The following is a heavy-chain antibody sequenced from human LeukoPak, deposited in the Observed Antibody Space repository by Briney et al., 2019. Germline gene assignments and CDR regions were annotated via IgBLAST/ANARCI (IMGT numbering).Heavy chain of an antibody. V-gene: IGHV4-59*12. CDR2: IYYSGST. Sequence: IPSQTLSLTCTVPGGSISSYYWSWIRQPPGKGLEWIGYIYYSGSTNYNPSLKSRVTISVDTSKNQFSLKLSSVTAADTAVYYCARRQHCSSTSCYTAFWSWGQGTLVTVSS. J-gene: IGHJ4*02. CDR3: ARRQHCSSTSCYTAFWS. D-gene: IGHD2-2*02. CDR1: GGSISSYY.